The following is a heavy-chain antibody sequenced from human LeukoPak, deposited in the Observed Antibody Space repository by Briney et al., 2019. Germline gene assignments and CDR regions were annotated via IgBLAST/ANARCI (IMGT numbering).Heavy chain of an antibody. D-gene: IGHD2-15*01. Sequence: ASVKVSCKVSGYTLTELSMHWVRQAPGKGLEWMEGFDPEDGETIYAQKFQGRVTMTEDTSTDTAYMELSSLRSEDTAVYYCATTAGYCSGGSCLPHNWFDPWGQGTLVTVSS. CDR3: ATTAGYCSGGSCLPHNWFDP. J-gene: IGHJ5*02. V-gene: IGHV1-24*01. CDR1: GYTLTELS. CDR2: FDPEDGET.